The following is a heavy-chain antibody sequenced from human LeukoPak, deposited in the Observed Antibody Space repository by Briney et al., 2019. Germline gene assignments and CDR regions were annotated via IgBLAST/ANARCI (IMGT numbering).Heavy chain of an antibody. Sequence: GESLKISCQASGYTFAKYWIGGVRQMPGKGLEGMGIIYPGDSDTRYSPSFRGKVTISADKSISTAYLQWSSLKASDTAMYYCARQSGDYSYYYYLDVWGKGTTVTISS. CDR1: GYTFAKYW. J-gene: IGHJ6*03. D-gene: IGHD2-21*02. CDR2: IYPGDSDT. CDR3: ARQSGDYSYYYYLDV. V-gene: IGHV5-51*01.